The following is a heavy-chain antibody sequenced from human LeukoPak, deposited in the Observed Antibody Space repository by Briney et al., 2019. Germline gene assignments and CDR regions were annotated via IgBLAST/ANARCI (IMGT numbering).Heavy chain of an antibody. Sequence: SETLSLTCTVSGGSVSSDYWSWIRQSPGTGLEWIGYIYYPTTTNYSPSLKSRVTTSLDTSKNHFSLDLTSVTGADTAVYFCATGHSSGWFDYWGQGTLVTVSS. V-gene: IGHV4-59*02. D-gene: IGHD6-19*01. CDR3: ATGHSSGWFDY. J-gene: IGHJ4*02. CDR1: GGSVSSDY. CDR2: IYYPTTT.